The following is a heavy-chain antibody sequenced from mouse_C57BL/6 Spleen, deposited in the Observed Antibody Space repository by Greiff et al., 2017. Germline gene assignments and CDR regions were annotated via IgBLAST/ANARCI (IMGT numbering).Heavy chain of an antibody. CDR1: GFTFSDYG. D-gene: IGHD2-4*01. CDR3: ARRDDYDHAMDY. V-gene: IGHV5-17*01. CDR2: ISSGSSTI. J-gene: IGHJ4*01. Sequence: EVKLVESGGGLVKPGGSLKLSCAASGFTFSDYGMHWVRQAPEKGLEWVAYISSGSSTIYYADTVKGRFTISRDNAKNTLFLQMTSLRSEDTAMYYCARRDDYDHAMDYWGQGTSVTVSS.